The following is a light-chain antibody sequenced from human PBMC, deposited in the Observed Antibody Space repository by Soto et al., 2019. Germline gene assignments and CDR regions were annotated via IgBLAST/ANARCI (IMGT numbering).Light chain of an antibody. V-gene: IGKV1-5*03. CDR3: QQYNSYSQT. CDR2: KAS. Sequence: DIQMTQSPSTLSASVGDRVTITCRASQSISSWLAWYQQKPGKDPKLLIYKASSLESGVPSRFSGSGSGTEFTLTIISLQPDDVATYYCQQYNSYSQTFGQGTKVDIK. J-gene: IGKJ1*01. CDR1: QSISSW.